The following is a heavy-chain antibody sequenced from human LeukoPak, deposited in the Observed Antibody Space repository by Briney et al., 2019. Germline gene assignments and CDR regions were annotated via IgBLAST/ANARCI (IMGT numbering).Heavy chain of an antibody. D-gene: IGHD5-12*01. Sequence: ASVKVSCKVSGYTLTELSMHWVRQAPGKGLGWMGGFDPEDGETIYAQKFQGRVTMTEDTSTDTAYMELSSLRSEDTAVYYCATTLPKDIVATISIPFDYWGQGTLVTVSS. CDR2: FDPEDGET. CDR1: GYTLTELS. V-gene: IGHV1-24*01. CDR3: ATTLPKDIVATISIPFDY. J-gene: IGHJ4*02.